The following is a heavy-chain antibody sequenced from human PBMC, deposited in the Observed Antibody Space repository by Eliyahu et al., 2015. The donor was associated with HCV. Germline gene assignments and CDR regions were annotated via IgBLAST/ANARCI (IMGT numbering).Heavy chain of an antibody. V-gene: IGHV3-33*01. CDR2: LWFDGSNQ. Sequence: LVESGGNVVQPGRSLRLSCGASGFRFSTYAMHWVRQAPGKGLEWVAFLWFDGSNQHYGDSVKGRFTVSRDNSKNTVYLQMNDLRVEDTAVYFCAGDPPASGFALDVWGQGAMVTVSS. D-gene: IGHD3-22*01. CDR3: AGDPPASGFALDV. J-gene: IGHJ3*01. CDR1: GFRFSTYA.